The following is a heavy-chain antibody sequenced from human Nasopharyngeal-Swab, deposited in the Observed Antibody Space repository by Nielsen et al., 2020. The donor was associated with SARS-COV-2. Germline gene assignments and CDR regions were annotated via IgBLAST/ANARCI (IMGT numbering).Heavy chain of an antibody. CDR2: IYCSGST. D-gene: IGHD1-1*01. CDR3: ARDLDWNEGLDY. J-gene: IGHJ4*02. V-gene: IGHV4-39*07. CDR1: GGSISSSSYY. Sequence: SETLSLTCTVPGGSISSSSYYWVWIRQPPGKGLEWIGSIYCSGSTYYNPSLKSRVTISVDTSKNQFSLKLSSVTAADTAVYYCARDLDWNEGLDYWGQGTLVTVSS.